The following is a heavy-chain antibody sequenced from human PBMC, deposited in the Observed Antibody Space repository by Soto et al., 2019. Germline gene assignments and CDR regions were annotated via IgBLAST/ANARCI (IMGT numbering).Heavy chain of an antibody. J-gene: IGHJ4*02. Sequence: QVHLVQSGAEVKKPGSSVKVSCKASGGTFSSYAISWVRPAPGQGLEWMGGIIPIFGTANYAQKFQGRVTITADESTSTADMELSSLRSEDTAVYYCARGAIVATDAVHFDYWGQGALVTVSS. CDR2: IIPIFGTA. D-gene: IGHD5-12*01. V-gene: IGHV1-69*01. CDR1: GGTFSSYA. CDR3: ARGAIVATDAVHFDY.